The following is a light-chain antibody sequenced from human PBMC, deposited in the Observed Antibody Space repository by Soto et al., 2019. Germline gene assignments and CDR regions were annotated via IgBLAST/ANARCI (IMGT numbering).Light chain of an antibody. V-gene: IGKV3-15*01. CDR2: GAS. Sequence: EIVMTQSPATLSVSPGGRATLSCRASQSISGTLARYQQKPGQAPRLLIYGASTRATGIPARFSGSGSGTEFTLTISSLQSEDFAVYYCQQYNNWPITFGQGTRLEI. J-gene: IGKJ5*01. CDR3: QQYNNWPIT. CDR1: QSISGT.